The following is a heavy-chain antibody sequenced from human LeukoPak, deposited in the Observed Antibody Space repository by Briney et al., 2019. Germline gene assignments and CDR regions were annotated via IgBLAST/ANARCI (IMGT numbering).Heavy chain of an antibody. D-gene: IGHD6-19*01. CDR2: FDPEDGET. CDR3: ARERYSSGWYVATKGTDYYGMDV. V-gene: IGHV1-24*01. Sequence: ASVKVSCKVSGYTLTELSMHWVRQAPGKGLEWMGGFDPEDGETIYAQKFQGRVTMTEDTSTDTAYMELSSLRSEDTAVYYCARERYSSGWYVATKGTDYYGMDVWGQGTTVTVSS. J-gene: IGHJ6*02. CDR1: GYTLTELS.